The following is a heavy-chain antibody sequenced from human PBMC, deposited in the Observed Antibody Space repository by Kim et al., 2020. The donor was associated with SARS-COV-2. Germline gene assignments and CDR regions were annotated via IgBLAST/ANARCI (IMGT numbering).Heavy chain of an antibody. Sequence: GGSLRLSCAASGFTFSIYGMHWVRQAPGKGLEWVAVIWYDGSNKYYADSVKGRFTISRDNSKNTRYLHMNSLRAEDTAVSDCAREDSYGSTTPGAFDIWG. V-gene: IGHV3-33*01. CDR2: IWYDGSNK. CDR1: GFTFSIYG. J-gene: IGHJ3*02. CDR3: AREDSYGSTTPGAFDI. D-gene: IGHD3-10*01.